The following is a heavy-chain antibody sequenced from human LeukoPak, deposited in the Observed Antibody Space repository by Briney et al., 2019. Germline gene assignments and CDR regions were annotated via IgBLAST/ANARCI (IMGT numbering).Heavy chain of an antibody. J-gene: IGHJ6*02. CDR2: IYYSGST. CDR3: ARVYDSSGSLYYYYYYGMDV. D-gene: IGHD3-22*01. CDR1: GGSISSYY. V-gene: IGHV4-59*01. Sequence: SETLSLTCTVSGGSISSYYWSWIRQPPGKGLEWIGYIYYSGSTNYNPSLKSRVTISVDTSKNQFSLKLSSVTAADTAVYYCARVYDSSGSLYYYYYYGMDVWGQGTTVTVSS.